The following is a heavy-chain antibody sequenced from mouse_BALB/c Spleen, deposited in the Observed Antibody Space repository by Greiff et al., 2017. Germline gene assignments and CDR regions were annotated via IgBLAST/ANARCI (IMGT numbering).Heavy chain of an antibody. D-gene: IGHD3-1*01. Sequence: EVKLMESGGGLVKPGGSLKLSCAASGFAFSSYDMSWVRQTPEKRLEWVAYISSGGGSTYYPDTVKGRFTISRDNAKNTLYLQMSSLKSEDTAMYYCARGEMGYYYAMDYWGQGTSVTVSA. CDR3: ARGEMGYYYAMDY. CDR2: ISSGGGST. J-gene: IGHJ4*01. CDR1: GFAFSSYD. V-gene: IGHV5-12-1*01.